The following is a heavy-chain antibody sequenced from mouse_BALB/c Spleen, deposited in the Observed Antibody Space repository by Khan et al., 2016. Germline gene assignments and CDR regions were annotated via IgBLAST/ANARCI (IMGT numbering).Heavy chain of an antibody. CDR3: ARTARIKY. D-gene: IGHD1-2*01. Sequence: EVELVESGPGLAKPSQSLSLTCTVTGYSITSGYGWYWLRQFPGNKLEWMGYKSYSGSTNYNPSLKSRISISRDTSKNQFYLQLNSVTTEDTATCYCARTARIKYWGQGTTLTVSS. V-gene: IGHV3-1*02. J-gene: IGHJ2*01. CDR2: KSYSGST. CDR1: GYSITSGYG.